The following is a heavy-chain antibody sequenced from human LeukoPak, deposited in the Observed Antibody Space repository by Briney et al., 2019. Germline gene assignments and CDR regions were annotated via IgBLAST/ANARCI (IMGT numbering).Heavy chain of an antibody. V-gene: IGHV4-34*01. CDR1: GGSFSGYY. J-gene: IGHJ5*02. CDR2: INHSGST. CDR3: ARGKRWLQARDNWFDP. D-gene: IGHD5-24*01. Sequence: SETLSLTCAVYGGSFSGYYWSWIRQPPGKGLEWIGEINHSGSTNYNPSLKSRVTISVDTSKNQFSLTLSSVTAADTAVYYCARGKRWLQARDNWFDPWGQGTLVTVSS.